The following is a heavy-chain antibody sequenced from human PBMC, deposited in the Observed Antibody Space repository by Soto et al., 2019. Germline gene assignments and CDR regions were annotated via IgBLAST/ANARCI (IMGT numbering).Heavy chain of an antibody. V-gene: IGHV3-33*01. Sequence: PGGSLRLSCAASGFTFSSYGMHWVRQAPGKGLEWVAVIWYDGSNKYYADSVKGRFTISRDNSKNTLYLQMNSLRAEDTAVYYCARDPLGYCISTSCYHGPAGMDVWGQGTTVTVSS. CDR3: ARDPLGYCISTSCYHGPAGMDV. CDR1: GFTFSSYG. CDR2: IWYDGSNK. J-gene: IGHJ6*02. D-gene: IGHD2-2*01.